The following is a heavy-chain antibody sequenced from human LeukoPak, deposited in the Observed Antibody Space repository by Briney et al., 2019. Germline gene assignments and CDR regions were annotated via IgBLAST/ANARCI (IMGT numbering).Heavy chain of an antibody. V-gene: IGHV4-59*08. CDR1: GGSISSYY. J-gene: IGHJ4*02. Sequence: SETLSLTCTVSGGSISSYYWSWIRQPPGKGLEWIGYIYYSGSTYYNPSLKSRVTISVDTSKNQFSLKLSSVTAADTAVYYCARVEMATTNFDYWGQGTLVTVSS. CDR2: IYYSGST. CDR3: ARVEMATTNFDY. D-gene: IGHD5-24*01.